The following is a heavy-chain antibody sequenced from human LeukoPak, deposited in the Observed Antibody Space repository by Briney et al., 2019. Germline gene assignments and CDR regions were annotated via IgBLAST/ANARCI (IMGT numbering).Heavy chain of an antibody. D-gene: IGHD1-14*01. Sequence: PGRSLRLSCAASGFTFSSYAMHWVRQAPGKWLEWVAVISYDGSNKYYADSVKGRFTISRDNSKNTLYLQMNSLRAEDTAVYYCARDPPDNYYYDVDVWGKGTTVTVSS. V-gene: IGHV3-30*04. CDR2: ISYDGSNK. CDR1: GFTFSSYA. J-gene: IGHJ6*03. CDR3: ARDPPDNYYYDVDV.